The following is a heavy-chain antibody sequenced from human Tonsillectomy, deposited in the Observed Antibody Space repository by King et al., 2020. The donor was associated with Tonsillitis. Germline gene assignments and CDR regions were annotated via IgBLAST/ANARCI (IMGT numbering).Heavy chain of an antibody. V-gene: IGHV1-18*04. J-gene: IGHJ4*02. CDR1: GYTFTSYG. Sequence: LVQSGAEVKKPGASVKVSCKASGYTFTSYGLSWVRQAPGQGLEWMGWISAYIGNTNYVQKLQGRVTMTADTSTSTAYMELRSLRSDDTAVYYCARDRAPGVVMTTPDFDFWGQGTLVTVSS. D-gene: IGHD3-22*01. CDR3: ARDRAPGVVMTTPDFDF. CDR2: ISAYIGNT.